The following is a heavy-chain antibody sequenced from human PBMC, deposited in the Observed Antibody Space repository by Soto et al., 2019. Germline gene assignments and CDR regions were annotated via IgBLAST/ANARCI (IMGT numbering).Heavy chain of an antibody. V-gene: IGHV1-69*13. CDR1: GGTFSSYA. J-gene: IGHJ6*04. D-gene: IGHD3-10*01. Sequence: SVKVSCKASGGTFSSYAISWVRQAPGQGLEWMGGIIPIFGTANYAQKFQGRVTITADESTSTAYMELSSLRSEDTAVYYCARASRGFRYYYVMDVWGEATPVTFYS. CDR3: ARASRGFRYYYVMDV. CDR2: IIPIFGTA.